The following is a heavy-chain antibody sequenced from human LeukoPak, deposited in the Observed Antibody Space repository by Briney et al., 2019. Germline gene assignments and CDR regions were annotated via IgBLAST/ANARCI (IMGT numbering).Heavy chain of an antibody. Sequence: KPGGSLRLSCVVPGFSFSTYSMNWVRQAPGTGLEWVSSISYSSETIYYADSVKGRFTISRDNAKNSLYLQMNSLRAEDTAIYYCAGRSCSDGVCPFDFWDQGTLVTVSS. J-gene: IGHJ4*02. CDR2: ISYSSETI. CDR1: GFSFSTYS. D-gene: IGHD2-8*01. V-gene: IGHV3-48*04. CDR3: AGRSCSDGVCPFDF.